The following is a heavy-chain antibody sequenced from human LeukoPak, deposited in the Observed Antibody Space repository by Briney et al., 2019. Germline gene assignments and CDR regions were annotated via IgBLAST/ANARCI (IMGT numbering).Heavy chain of an antibody. J-gene: IGHJ4*02. CDR1: GGSITSGGYY. D-gene: IGHD1-26*01. Sequence: SETLSLTCAVSGGSITSGGYYWSWIRQRPGKGLEWIGSIYYSGTTYYNPSLKSRVTMSVDTSKNQFSLKLISVTAADTAVYYCARDVTGGSYFDYWGQGTLVTVSS. V-gene: IGHV4-31*11. CDR2: IYYSGTT. CDR3: ARDVTGGSYFDY.